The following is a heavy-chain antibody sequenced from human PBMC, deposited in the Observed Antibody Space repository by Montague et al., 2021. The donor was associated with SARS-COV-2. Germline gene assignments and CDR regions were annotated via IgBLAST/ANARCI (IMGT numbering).Heavy chain of an antibody. CDR1: GGSISSYY. J-gene: IGHJ4*02. CDR2: IYYSGST. D-gene: IGHD6-19*01. V-gene: IGHV4-59*01. CDR3: ARASVDQKPLDY. Sequence: SETLSLTCTVSGGSISSYYWSWIRQPPGKGLEWIGYIYYSGSTNYNPSLKSRVTISVDTSKNQFSLKLSSVTAADTAVYYCARASVDQKPLDYWGQGTLVTVSS.